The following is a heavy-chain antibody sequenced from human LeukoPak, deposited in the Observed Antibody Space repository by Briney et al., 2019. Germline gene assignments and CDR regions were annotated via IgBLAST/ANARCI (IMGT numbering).Heavy chain of an antibody. CDR2: ISAYNGNT. D-gene: IGHD6-19*01. J-gene: IGHJ4*02. Sequence: ASVKVSCKASGYTFTSYGISWVRQAPGQGLEWMGWISAYNGNTNYAQKLQGRVTMTTDTSTSTVYMELRSLRSDDTAVYYCGRDGVGLVADYWGQGTLVTVSS. CDR1: GYTFTSYG. V-gene: IGHV1-18*01. CDR3: GRDGVGLVADY.